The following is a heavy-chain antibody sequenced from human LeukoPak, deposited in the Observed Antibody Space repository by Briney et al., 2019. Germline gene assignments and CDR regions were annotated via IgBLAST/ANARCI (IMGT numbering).Heavy chain of an antibody. Sequence: ASVKVSCKASGYTFIDYYFNWVRQAPGQGPEWMGRINVKSGATDYAQKFQGRVTVTRDTSISTAYMELSSLRSDDTAVYYCARIPRYCSGGSCSRGLTDYWGQGTLVTVSS. V-gene: IGHV1-2*06. CDR1: GYTFIDYY. J-gene: IGHJ4*02. CDR3: ARIPRYCSGGSCSRGLTDY. D-gene: IGHD2-15*01. CDR2: INVKSGAT.